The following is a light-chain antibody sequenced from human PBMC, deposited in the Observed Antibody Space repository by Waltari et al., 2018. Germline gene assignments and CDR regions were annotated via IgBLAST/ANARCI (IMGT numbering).Light chain of an antibody. CDR2: DVS. CDR1: SSYVGGYNY. Sequence: QSALTQPRPVSGSPGQSVTISCTGTSSYVGGYNYAPWYQQHPGKAPKLMIYDVSKRPSGVPDRFSGSKSGNTASLTISGLQAEDEADYYCCSYAGSYTSLFGGGTKLTVL. V-gene: IGLV2-11*01. J-gene: IGLJ2*01. CDR3: CSYAGSYTSL.